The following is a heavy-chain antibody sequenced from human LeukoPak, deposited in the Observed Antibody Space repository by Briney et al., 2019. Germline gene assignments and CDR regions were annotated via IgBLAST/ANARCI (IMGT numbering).Heavy chain of an antibody. D-gene: IGHD6-19*01. CDR1: GFTFGGCA. CDR3: AKDIGYSIGWYYFVY. CDR2: ISWNSGSI. V-gene: IGHV3-9*01. J-gene: IGHJ4*02. Sequence: GGSLRLSCAASGFTFGGCARHWVRQAPGKGLEWVSGISWNSGSIGYADSVKGRFTISRDNAKNSLYLQMNSLRAEDTALYYCAKDIGYSIGWYYFVYWGQGTLVTVSS.